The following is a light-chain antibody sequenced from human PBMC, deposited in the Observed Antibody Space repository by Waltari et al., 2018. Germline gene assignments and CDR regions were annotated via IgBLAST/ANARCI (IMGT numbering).Light chain of an antibody. CDR1: NTLSSSY. Sequence: VLMQQLDSLSSAPVERRTTSSSPINTLSSSYLAWYQHKPGQAPRLLIYRTSSRATGIPDRFSGSGSGTDFSLTINRLQPEDSAVYYCQQYASPLFSFGDGTKVEIK. J-gene: IGKJ1*01. V-gene: IGKV3-20*01. CDR3: QQYASPLFS. CDR2: RTS.